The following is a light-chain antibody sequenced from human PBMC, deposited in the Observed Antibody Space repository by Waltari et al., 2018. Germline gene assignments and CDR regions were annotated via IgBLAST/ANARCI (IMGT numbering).Light chain of an antibody. CDR1: QSFLDW. J-gene: IGKJ4*01. Sequence: DIQMTQSPSTLSASVGDRVTITCRASQSFLDWLAWYQQKPGKAPKLLIYKTSSLKSGVPSRFSGSASGTEFTLTISSLQPDDFVTYYCQRYESYPFTFGGGTKVEIK. CDR2: KTS. V-gene: IGKV1-5*03. CDR3: QRYESYPFT.